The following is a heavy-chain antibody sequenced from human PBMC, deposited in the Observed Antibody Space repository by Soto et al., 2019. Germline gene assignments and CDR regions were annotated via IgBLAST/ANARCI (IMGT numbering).Heavy chain of an antibody. CDR3: ARDSRYAFDM. CDR1: GFSFSTYS. CDR2: ITGTTNDI. V-gene: IGHV3-48*02. Sequence: EVQLVESGGGLVQPGGSLRLSCAASGFSFSTYSMNWVRQAPGKGLEWVSYITGTTNDIHYADSVKGRFTISRDNARKSLYLQMNSLRDEDTAVYYCARDSRYAFDMWGQGTMVTVSS. J-gene: IGHJ3*02.